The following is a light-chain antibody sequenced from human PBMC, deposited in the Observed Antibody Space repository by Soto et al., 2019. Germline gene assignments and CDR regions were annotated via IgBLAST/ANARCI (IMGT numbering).Light chain of an antibody. Sequence: QSVLTQPASVSGSPGQSITPSCTGTSSDVGSYNLVSWYQQHPGKAPKLMIYEGSKRPSGISNRFSGSKSGNTASLTISGLQAEDEADYYCCSFAGSNTFVFGTGTKLTVL. V-gene: IGLV2-23*03. CDR3: CSFAGSNTFV. J-gene: IGLJ1*01. CDR1: SSDVGSYNL. CDR2: EGS.